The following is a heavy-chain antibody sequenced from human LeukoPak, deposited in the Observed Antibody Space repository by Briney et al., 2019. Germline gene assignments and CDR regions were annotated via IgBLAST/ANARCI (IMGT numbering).Heavy chain of an antibody. Sequence: PGGSLRLSCAASGFTFSSYAMSWVRQAPGKGLEWVSAISGSGGSTYYADSVKGRFTISRDNSKNTLYLQMNSLRAEDTAVYYCAKDLYESGTVVPYYFDYWGQGTLVTVSS. J-gene: IGHJ4*02. V-gene: IGHV3-23*01. CDR1: GFTFSSYA. CDR2: ISGSGGST. D-gene: IGHD4-23*01. CDR3: AKDLYESGTVVPYYFDY.